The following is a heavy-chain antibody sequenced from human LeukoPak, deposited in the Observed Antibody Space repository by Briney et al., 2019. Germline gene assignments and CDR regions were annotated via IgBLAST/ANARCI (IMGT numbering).Heavy chain of an antibody. Sequence: PGGSLRLSCAASAFTVSTNYMTWVRQAPGKGLEWVSVIYPGGSTYYTDSVKGRFTISRHNSENTLDLQMNSLRVEDTAVYYCARGPWAAAGGSIDGLDIWGQGTMVTVSS. J-gene: IGHJ3*02. V-gene: IGHV3-53*04. CDR3: ARGPWAAAGGSIDGLDI. CDR2: IYPGGST. CDR1: AFTVSTNY. D-gene: IGHD6-13*01.